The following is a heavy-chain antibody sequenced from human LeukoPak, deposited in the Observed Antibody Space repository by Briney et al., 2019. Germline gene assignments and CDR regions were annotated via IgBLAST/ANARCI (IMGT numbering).Heavy chain of an antibody. V-gene: IGHV3-23*01. J-gene: IGHJ5*02. D-gene: IGHD6-13*01. Sequence: GGSLRLACAASGFTFSSYAMMWVRQAPGKWLEWVSTVSGSAGGTYYADSVKGRFTISRDNSKNTLYLLMNSLRAEDTAVYYCAKGAAAGLVDWFDPWGQGTLVAVSS. CDR2: VSGSAGGT. CDR3: AKGAAAGLVDWFDP. CDR1: GFTFSSYA.